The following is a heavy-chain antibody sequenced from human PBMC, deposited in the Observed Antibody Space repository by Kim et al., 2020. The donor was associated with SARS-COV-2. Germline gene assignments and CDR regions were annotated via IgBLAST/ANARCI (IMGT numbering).Heavy chain of an antibody. D-gene: IGHD3-9*01. CDR1: GFAFSDHN. J-gene: IGHJ3*02. V-gene: IGHV3-11*03. CDR3: ASSGSTGSGPSGI. Sequence: GGSLRLSCVGSGFAFSDHNMAWIRQAPGKGLEWISFISSTSAYSDYSNSTKGRLTVSRDNAKNSLFLHLNNLRVEDTAVYYCASSGSTGSGPSGIWGQGT. CDR2: ISSTSAYS.